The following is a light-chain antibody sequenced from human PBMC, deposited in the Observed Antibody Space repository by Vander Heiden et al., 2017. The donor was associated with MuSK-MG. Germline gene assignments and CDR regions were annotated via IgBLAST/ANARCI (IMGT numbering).Light chain of an antibody. CDR3: QQDARWPT. CDR1: QSVGSS. J-gene: IGKJ2*01. CDR2: GAS. Sequence: EIVMTQSPATLSVSPGERATLSCRASQSVGSSLAWYQQKPGQAPRLLMYGASTRATGIPARFSGGGSGTEFTLTISSLQSEDIAVYYCQQDARWPTFGQGTKLE. V-gene: IGKV3-15*01.